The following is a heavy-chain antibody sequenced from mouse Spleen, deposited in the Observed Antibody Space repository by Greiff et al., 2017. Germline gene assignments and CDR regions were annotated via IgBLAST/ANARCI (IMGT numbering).Heavy chain of an antibody. J-gene: IGHJ3*01. CDR2: ISDGGSYT. CDR1: GFTFSSYA. CDR3: ARELLRSSLFAY. V-gene: IGHV5-4*01. Sequence: EVKLMESGGGLVKPGGSLKLSCAASGFTFSSYAMSWVRQTPEKRLEWVATISDGGSYTYYPDNVKGRFTISRDNAKNNLYLQMSHLKSEDTAMYYCARELLRSSLFAYWGQGTLVTVSA. D-gene: IGHD1-1*01.